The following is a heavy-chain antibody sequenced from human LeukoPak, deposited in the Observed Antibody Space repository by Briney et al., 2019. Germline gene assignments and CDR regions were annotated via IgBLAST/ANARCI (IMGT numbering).Heavy chain of an antibody. CDR1: GFTFSSYW. J-gene: IGHJ3*02. D-gene: IGHD3-9*01. Sequence: QSGGSLRLSCAASGFTFSSYWMSWVRQAPGKGLEWVANIKQDGSEKYYVDSVKGRFTISRDNAKNSLYLQMNSLRAEDTAVYYCARQDILTGYYIRGAFDIWGQGTMVTVSS. CDR2: IKQDGSEK. CDR3: ARQDILTGYYIRGAFDI. V-gene: IGHV3-7*04.